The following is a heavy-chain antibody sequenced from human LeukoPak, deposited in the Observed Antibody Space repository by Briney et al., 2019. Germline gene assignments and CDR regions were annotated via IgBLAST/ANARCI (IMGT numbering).Heavy chain of an antibody. V-gene: IGHV4-39*01. D-gene: IGHD6-19*01. CDR2: IYYSGST. J-gene: IGHJ4*02. CDR3: ARADPSGWLDY. CDR1: GGSISSDSYY. Sequence: SETLSLTCTVSGGSISSDSYYWAWIRQPPGTGLEWIASIYYSGSTYYNPSLKSRVTISVDTSRNQFSLKLSSVTAADTAVYYCARADPSGWLDYWGQGTLVTVSS.